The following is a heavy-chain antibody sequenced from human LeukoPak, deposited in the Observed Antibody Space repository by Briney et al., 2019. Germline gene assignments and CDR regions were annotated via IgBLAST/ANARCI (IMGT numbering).Heavy chain of an antibody. V-gene: IGHV4-34*01. Sequence: SETLSLTCAVYGGSFSGYYWSWIRQPPGKGLEWIGEINHSGSTNYNPSLKSRVTISVDTYKNQFSLKLGSVTAADTAVYYCARGPKLLLWFGKKFDYWGQGTLVTVSS. CDR1: GGSFSGYY. CDR2: INHSGST. J-gene: IGHJ4*02. D-gene: IGHD3-10*01. CDR3: ARGPKLLLWFGKKFDY.